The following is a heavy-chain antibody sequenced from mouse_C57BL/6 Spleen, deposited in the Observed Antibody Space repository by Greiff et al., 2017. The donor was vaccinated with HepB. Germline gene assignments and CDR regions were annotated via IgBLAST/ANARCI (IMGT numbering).Heavy chain of an antibody. Sequence: EVQLVESGGGLVKPGGSLKLSCAASGFTFSSYAMSWVRQTPEKRLEWVATISDGGSYTYYPDNVKGRFTISRDNAKNNLYLQMSHLKSEDTAMYYCARDRGITGWYFDVWGTGTTVTVSS. CDR3: ARDRGITGWYFDV. V-gene: IGHV5-4*01. J-gene: IGHJ1*03. CDR1: GFTFSSYA. D-gene: IGHD2-4*01. CDR2: ISDGGSYT.